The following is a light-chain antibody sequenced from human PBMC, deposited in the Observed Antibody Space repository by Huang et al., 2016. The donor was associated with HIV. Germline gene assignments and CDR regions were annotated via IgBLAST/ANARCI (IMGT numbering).Light chain of an antibody. J-gene: IGKJ2*01. V-gene: IGKV3-11*01. Sequence: EVVLTQSPATLSLSTGERATLSCRASQGVSSSFAWYQQKPGQAPRLLIYAASVRATGIPARFSGSASGTDFTLTISSLEPEDFAVYYCQQRRNWPPYTFGQGTKLEIK. CDR2: AAS. CDR1: QGVSSS. CDR3: QQRRNWPPYT.